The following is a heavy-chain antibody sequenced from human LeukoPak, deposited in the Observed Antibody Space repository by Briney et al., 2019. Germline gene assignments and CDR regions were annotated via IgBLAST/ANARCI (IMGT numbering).Heavy chain of an antibody. D-gene: IGHD2-2*01. J-gene: IGHJ4*02. CDR2: IYTSGST. CDR3: ARAPLVVVPAAFDY. V-gene: IGHV4-61*02. CDR1: GGSISSGSYY. Sequence: PSETLSLTCTVSGGSISSGSYYWSWIRQPAGKGLEWIGRIYTSGSTNYNPSLKSRVTISVDTSKNQFSLKLSSVTAADTAVYYCARAPLVVVPAAFDYWGQGTLVTVSS.